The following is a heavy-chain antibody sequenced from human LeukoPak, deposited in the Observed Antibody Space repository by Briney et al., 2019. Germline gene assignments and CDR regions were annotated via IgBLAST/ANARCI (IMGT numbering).Heavy chain of an antibody. CDR3: ARHGVTMIV. J-gene: IGHJ4*02. CDR1: GASITTSNYY. D-gene: IGHD3-22*01. CDR2: IYYSGST. V-gene: IGHV4-39*01. Sequence: PSETLSLTCTVSGASITTSNYYWAWIRQPPGKGLEWIGSIYYSGSTNYNPSLKSRVTISVDTSKNQFSLKLSSVTAADTAVYYCARHGVTMIVWGQGTLVTVSS.